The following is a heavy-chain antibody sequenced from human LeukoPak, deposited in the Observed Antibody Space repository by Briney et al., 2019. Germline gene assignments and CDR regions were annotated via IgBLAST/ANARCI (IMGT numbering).Heavy chain of an antibody. CDR3: ARHGYCSSTSCYGYYYMDV. CDR1: GGSFSGYY. J-gene: IGHJ6*03. Sequence: ASETLSLTCAVYGGSFSGYYWSWIRQPPGKGLEWIGEINHSGSTNYNPSLKSRVTISVDTSKNQFSLKLSSVTAADTAVYYCARHGYCSSTSCYGYYYMDVWGKGTTVTISS. CDR2: INHSGST. V-gene: IGHV4-34*01. D-gene: IGHD2-2*01.